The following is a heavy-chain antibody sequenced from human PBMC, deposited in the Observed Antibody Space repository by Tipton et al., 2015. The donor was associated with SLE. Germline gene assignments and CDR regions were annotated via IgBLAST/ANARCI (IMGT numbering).Heavy chain of an antibody. D-gene: IGHD1-7*01. CDR3: ARSHWNSVDF. J-gene: IGHJ4*02. CDR2: FYRGGST. V-gene: IGHV4-61*01. CDR1: GGSVSRGSYY. Sequence: TLSLTCSVSGGSVSRGSYYWSWIRQPPGKGLEWIGYFYRGGSTKYNPSLKSRLTISLDASKNHFSLHLTSMTAADTAVYFCARSHWNSVDFWGQGTLVTVSS.